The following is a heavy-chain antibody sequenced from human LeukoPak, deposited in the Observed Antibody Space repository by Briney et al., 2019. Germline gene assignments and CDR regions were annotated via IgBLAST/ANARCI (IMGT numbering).Heavy chain of an antibody. Sequence: GGSLRLSCAASGFTFSSYGMHWVRQAPGKGLEWVSFIGSSDSAIYYADSVKGRFTISRDNAKNSLFLQMNSLRAEDTAVYYCATRREGYNYFHHWGQGTLVTVSS. D-gene: IGHD5-24*01. J-gene: IGHJ1*01. CDR2: IGSSDSAI. V-gene: IGHV3-48*04. CDR3: ATRREGYNYFHH. CDR1: GFTFSSYG.